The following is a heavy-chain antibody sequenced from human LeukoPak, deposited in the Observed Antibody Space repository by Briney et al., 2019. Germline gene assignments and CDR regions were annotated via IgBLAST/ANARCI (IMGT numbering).Heavy chain of an antibody. J-gene: IGHJ3*02. D-gene: IGHD3-3*01. V-gene: IGHV4-38-2*02. CDR3: ARGRSGIDAFDI. CDR2: IYHSGST. Sequence: SETLSLTCTASGYSISSGYYWGWIRQPPGKGLEWIGSIYHSGSTYYNPSLKSRVTISVDTSKNQFSLKLSSVTAADTAVYYCARGRSGIDAFDIWGQGTMVTVSS. CDR1: GYSISSGYY.